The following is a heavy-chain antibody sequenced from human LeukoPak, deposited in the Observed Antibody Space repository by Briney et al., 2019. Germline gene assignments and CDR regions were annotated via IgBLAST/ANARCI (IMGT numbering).Heavy chain of an antibody. D-gene: IGHD3-22*01. Sequence: PSETLSLTCAVYGGSFSGYYWSWIRQPPGKGLEWIGEINHSGSTNYNPSLKSRVTISVDTSKNQFSPKLSSVTAADTAVYYCARTYYYDSSGYYHSDAFDIWGQGTMVTVSS. CDR2: INHSGST. V-gene: IGHV4-34*01. J-gene: IGHJ3*02. CDR1: GGSFSGYY. CDR3: ARTYYYDSSGYYHSDAFDI.